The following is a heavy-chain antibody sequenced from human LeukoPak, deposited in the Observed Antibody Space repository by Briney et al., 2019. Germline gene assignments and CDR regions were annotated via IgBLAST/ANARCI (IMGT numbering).Heavy chain of an antibody. CDR2: MKYDGTEK. D-gene: IGHD2-15*01. CDR3: ARDLHCIGVSCYTDYYYYIDV. J-gene: IGHJ6*03. Sequence: GGSLRLSCAASGFTFSSSWMTWVRQAPGKGLEWVANMKYDGTEKYYVDSVKGRFTISRDNAKNSLYLQMNSLRAEDTAVYYCARDLHCIGVSCYTDYYYYIDVWGKGTTVTVSS. V-gene: IGHV3-7*01. CDR1: GFTFSSSW.